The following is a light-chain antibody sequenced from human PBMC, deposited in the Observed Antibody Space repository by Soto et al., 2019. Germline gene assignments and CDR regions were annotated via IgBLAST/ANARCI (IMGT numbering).Light chain of an antibody. V-gene: IGLV4-60*02. J-gene: IGLJ3*02. CDR1: SGHSSYI. CDR2: LEGSGSY. Sequence: QSVLTQSSSASASLGSSVKLTCTLSSGHSSYIIAWHQQQPGKAPRYLMKLEGSGSYNKGSGVPDRFSGSSSGADRYLTISNLPFEDEADYYCETWDSNTPLVFGGGTKVTVL. CDR3: ETWDSNTPLV.